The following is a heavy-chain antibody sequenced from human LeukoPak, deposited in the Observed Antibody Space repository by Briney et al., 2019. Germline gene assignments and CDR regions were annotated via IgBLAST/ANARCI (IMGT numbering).Heavy chain of an antibody. CDR1: GGSISSSSYY. V-gene: IGHV4-39*01. D-gene: IGHD3-3*01. Sequence: SETLSLTCTVSGGSISSSSYYWGWIRQPPGKGLEWIGSIYYSGSTYYNPSLKSRVTISVDTSKNQFSLKLSSVTAADTAVYYCARQDNYDFRSGYLDYWGQGTLVTVSS. CDR3: ARQDNYDFRSGYLDY. CDR2: IYYSGST. J-gene: IGHJ4*02.